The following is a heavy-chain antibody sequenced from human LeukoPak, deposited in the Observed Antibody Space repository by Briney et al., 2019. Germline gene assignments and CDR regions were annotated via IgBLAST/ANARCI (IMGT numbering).Heavy chain of an antibody. CDR3: ARDGKWGLRFLEWRAWYFDL. CDR2: FTRNDETT. J-gene: IGHJ2*01. D-gene: IGHD3-3*01. CDR1: GFTFSNSA. Sequence: GGSLRLSCAASGFTFSNSAMSWVRQAPGKGLEWVSGFTRNDETTSYADSVKGRFTISRDNAKNSLYLQMNSLRAEDTAVYYCARDGKWGLRFLEWRAWYFDLWGRGTLVTVSS. V-gene: IGHV3-23*01.